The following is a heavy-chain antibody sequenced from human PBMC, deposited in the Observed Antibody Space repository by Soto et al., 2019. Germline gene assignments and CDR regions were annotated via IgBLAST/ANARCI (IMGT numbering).Heavy chain of an antibody. CDR3: AMVDNYVTPTPQDV. D-gene: IGHD3-16*01. CDR2: ISPYSGNT. V-gene: IGHV1-18*01. J-gene: IGHJ6*02. CDR1: GYIFVNYG. Sequence: QVQLVQSGDEVRKPGSSVKVSCKASGYIFVNYGIAWVRQAPGQGLEWMGWISPYSGNTHYASKVQGRLTMTTDTSTRTVYMDLGRLTSADTAGYYFAMVDNYVTPTPQDVWGQGTTVTVSS.